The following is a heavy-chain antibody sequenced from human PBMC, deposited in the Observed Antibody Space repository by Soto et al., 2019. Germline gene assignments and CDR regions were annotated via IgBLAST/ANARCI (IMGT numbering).Heavy chain of an antibody. V-gene: IGHV1-69*01. J-gene: IGHJ6*02. CDR1: GDSFSNYA. Sequence: QVKLVQSGAEVKKPGSSVKVSCRASGDSFSNYAVNWLRQAPGRGLEWMGGLIPVFGTSNYAEKFQGRLTITADESTSTAYMELSSLTSEDTAVYYWARAVRTGFYVIDVWGQGTTASVSS. CDR3: ARAVRTGFYVIDV. D-gene: IGHD2-2*01. CDR2: LIPVFGTS.